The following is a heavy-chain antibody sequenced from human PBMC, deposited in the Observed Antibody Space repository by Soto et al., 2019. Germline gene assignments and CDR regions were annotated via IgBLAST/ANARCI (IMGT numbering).Heavy chain of an antibody. D-gene: IGHD3-22*01. Sequence: EVQLVESGGGLVQPGGYLRLSCAASGFTFSSYWMHWVRQAPGKGLVWVSRINSDGSSTSYADSVKGRFTISRDNAKNTLYLQMNSLRAEDTAVYYCARGSAYYDSSGYHWYFDLWGRGTLVTVSS. J-gene: IGHJ2*01. V-gene: IGHV3-74*01. CDR1: GFTFSSYW. CDR3: ARGSAYYDSSGYHWYFDL. CDR2: INSDGSST.